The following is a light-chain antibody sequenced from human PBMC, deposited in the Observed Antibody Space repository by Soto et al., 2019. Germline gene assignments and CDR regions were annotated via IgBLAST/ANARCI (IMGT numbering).Light chain of an antibody. Sequence: ALTQPASVYGSPVQSITISRTGSSSDVGGYNYVSWYQQHPGKAPKLMIYEVSNRPSGVSNRFSGSKSGNTASLTISGLQAEDEADYYCSSYTSSPYVFGTGTKVTVL. V-gene: IGLV2-14*01. CDR1: SSDVGGYNY. CDR2: EVS. J-gene: IGLJ1*01. CDR3: SSYTSSPYV.